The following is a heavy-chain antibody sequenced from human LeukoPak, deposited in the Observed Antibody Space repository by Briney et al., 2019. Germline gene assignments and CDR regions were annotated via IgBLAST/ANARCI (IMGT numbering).Heavy chain of an antibody. CDR3: ARDFSGAIDY. V-gene: IGHV3-74*01. Sequence: GGSLRLSCAASGFTFSSNLMHWVRQGPGKGLVWVSHINSDGNTIRYADSVKGRFTISRDNAKNTLYLQMNSLRAEDTAVYFCARDFSGAIDYWGQGTLVTVSS. CDR2: INSDGNTI. CDR1: GFTFSSNL. J-gene: IGHJ4*02. D-gene: IGHD3-10*01.